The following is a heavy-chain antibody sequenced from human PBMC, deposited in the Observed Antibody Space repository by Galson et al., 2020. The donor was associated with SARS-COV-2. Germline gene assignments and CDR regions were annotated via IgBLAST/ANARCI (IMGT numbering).Heavy chain of an antibody. CDR2: ICFDGSEK. CDR3: ARDGPLSSGWAFDY. CDR1: GFTFSDHA. J-gene: IGHJ4*02. V-gene: IGHV3-33*01. D-gene: IGHD6-19*01. Sequence: GGSLRLSCAASGFTFSDHAMPWVRQAPGKGLEWVAQICFDGSEKHYGDSVRGRFTISRDSSKNTVSLQMDNLRAEDTAVYFCARDGPLSSGWAFDYWGQGTLVTVSS.